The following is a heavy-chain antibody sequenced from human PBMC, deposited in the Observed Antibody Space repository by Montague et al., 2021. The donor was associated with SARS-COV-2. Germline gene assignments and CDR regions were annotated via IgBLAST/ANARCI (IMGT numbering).Heavy chain of an antibody. J-gene: IGHJ6*02. Sequence: SETLSLTCIVSGGSINSFYWSWIRQPPGKGLEWIGYTYHSGTTHYSPSLKSRVAISLDTSKNQFSLTLNSVTAADTAVYYCARPSMVSRNYYYGIGVWGQGTTVTVSS. V-gene: IGHV4-59*01. CDR3: ARPSMVSRNYYYGIGV. D-gene: IGHD2-21*01. CDR1: GGSINSFY. CDR2: TYHSGTT.